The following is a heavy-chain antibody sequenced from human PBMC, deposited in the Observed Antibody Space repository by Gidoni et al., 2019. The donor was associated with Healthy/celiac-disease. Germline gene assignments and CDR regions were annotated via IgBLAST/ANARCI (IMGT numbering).Heavy chain of an antibody. D-gene: IGHD3-10*01. Sequence: QVQLVQSGAEVKKPGASVTVSCKASGYTFTSYYLHWVRQAPGQGLEWRGKINPSGGSTSYAQKFQGRVTMTRDTSTSTVYMELSSLRSEDTAVYYCARDLSGAAFDIWGQGTMVTVSS. CDR3: ARDLSGAAFDI. V-gene: IGHV1-46*01. CDR1: GYTFTSYY. J-gene: IGHJ3*02. CDR2: INPSGGST.